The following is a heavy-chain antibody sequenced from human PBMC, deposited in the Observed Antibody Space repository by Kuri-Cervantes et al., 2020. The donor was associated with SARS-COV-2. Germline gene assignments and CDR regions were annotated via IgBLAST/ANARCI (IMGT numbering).Heavy chain of an antibody. CDR1: GFTVSSNY. V-gene: IGHV3-53*01. Sequence: GGSLRLSCAASGFTVSSNYMSWVRQAPGKGLEWVSVIYRGGSTYYADSVKGRFTISRDNSKNTLYLQMNSLRAEDTAVYYCARGGSYYQAFDYLGQGTLVTVSS. J-gene: IGHJ4*02. CDR3: ARGGSYYQAFDY. CDR2: IYRGGST. D-gene: IGHD1-26*01.